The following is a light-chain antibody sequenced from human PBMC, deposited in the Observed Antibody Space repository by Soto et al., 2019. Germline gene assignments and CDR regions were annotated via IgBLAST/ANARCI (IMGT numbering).Light chain of an antibody. J-gene: IGKJ4*01. CDR3: QQYGSSPLT. CDR1: QSVSFSY. V-gene: IGKV3-20*01. CDR2: GAS. Sequence: EIVLTQSPGTLSLSPGDGATLSCRASQSVSFSYLAWYQQKPGQAPRLLIYGASSRATGIPDRFSGSESGTDFTLTISRLEPEDVAVYYCQQYGSSPLTFGGGTQVEI.